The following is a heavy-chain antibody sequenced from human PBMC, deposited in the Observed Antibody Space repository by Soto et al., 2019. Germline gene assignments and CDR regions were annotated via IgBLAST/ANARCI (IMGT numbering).Heavy chain of an antibody. Sequence: SETLSLTCTVSGGSISSYYWSWIRQPPGKGLEWIGYIYYSGSTNYNPSLKSRVTISVDTSKNQFSLKLSSVTAADTAVYYCARDVRGITIFGVVTRAQNWFDPWGQGTLVTVSS. CDR2: IYYSGST. CDR1: GGSISSYY. D-gene: IGHD3-3*01. J-gene: IGHJ5*02. CDR3: ARDVRGITIFGVVTRAQNWFDP. V-gene: IGHV4-59*01.